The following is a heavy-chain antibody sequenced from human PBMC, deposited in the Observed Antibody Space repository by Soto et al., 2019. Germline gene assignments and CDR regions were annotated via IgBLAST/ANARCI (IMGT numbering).Heavy chain of an antibody. CDR2: ISAYNGNT. D-gene: IGHD3-3*01. CDR3: ARDPPYYDFWSGYGPFDY. CDR1: GYTFTSYG. Sequence: ASVKVSCKASGYTFTSYGISWVRQAPGQGLEWMGWISAYNGNTNYAQKLQGRVTMTTDTSTSTAYMELRSLRSDDTAVYYCARDPPYYDFWSGYGPFDYWGQGTLVTVSS. V-gene: IGHV1-18*01. J-gene: IGHJ4*02.